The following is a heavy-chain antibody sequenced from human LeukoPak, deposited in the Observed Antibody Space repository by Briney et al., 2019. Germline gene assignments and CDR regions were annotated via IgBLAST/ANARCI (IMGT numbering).Heavy chain of an antibody. CDR3: ARAGGYSNSYNWFDP. CDR1: GGPFSSYA. Sequence: GASVKVSCKASGGPFSSYAISWVRQAPGQGLEWMGRIIPILGIANYAQKFQGRVTITADKSTSTAYMELSSLRSEDTAVYYCARAGGYSNSYNWFDPWGQGTLVTVSS. V-gene: IGHV1-69*04. D-gene: IGHD4-4*01. CDR2: IIPILGIA. J-gene: IGHJ5*02.